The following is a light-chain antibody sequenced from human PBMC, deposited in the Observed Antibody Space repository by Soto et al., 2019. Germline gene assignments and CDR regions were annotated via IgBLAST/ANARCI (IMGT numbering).Light chain of an antibody. V-gene: IGKV3-15*01. Sequence: EIVMTQSPATLSVSPGERATLSCWASQSVSSNFAWYQQKPGQAPRLLIHGASTRATGIPARFSGSGSGTEFTLTISSLQSEDFAVYYCQQYNNWPPITFGQGTRLEIK. CDR3: QQYNNWPPIT. CDR1: QSVSSN. CDR2: GAS. J-gene: IGKJ5*01.